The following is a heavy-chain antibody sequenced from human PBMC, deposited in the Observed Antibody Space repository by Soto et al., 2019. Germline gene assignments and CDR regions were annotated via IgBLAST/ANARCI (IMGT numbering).Heavy chain of an antibody. CDR2: ISGSGGST. D-gene: IGHD3-10*01. CDR3: AKHFVNGEVDY. J-gene: IGHJ4*02. V-gene: IGHV3-23*01. Sequence: EVQLLESGGGLVQPGGSLRLSCAASGLTFSSYAMSWVRQAPGKGLEWVSIISGSGGSTYYADSVKGRFTISRDNSKNTLYLQMNSLTAEDTAVYYCAKHFVNGEVDYWGQGTLVTVSS. CDR1: GLTFSSYA.